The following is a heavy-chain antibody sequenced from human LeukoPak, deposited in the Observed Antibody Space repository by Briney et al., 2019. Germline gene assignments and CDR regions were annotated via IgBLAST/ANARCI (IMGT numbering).Heavy chain of an antibody. V-gene: IGHV3-30*04. D-gene: IGHD6-13*01. CDR1: GFTFSSYA. J-gene: IGHJ4*02. CDR3: AKDWSPASGRGGYFDY. CDR2: ISYDGSNK. Sequence: QPGRSLRLSCAASGFTFSSYAMHWVRQAPGKGLEWVAVISYDGSNKYYADSVKGRFTISRDNSKNTLYLQMNSLRAEDTAVYYCAKDWSPASGRGGYFDYWGQGTLVTVSS.